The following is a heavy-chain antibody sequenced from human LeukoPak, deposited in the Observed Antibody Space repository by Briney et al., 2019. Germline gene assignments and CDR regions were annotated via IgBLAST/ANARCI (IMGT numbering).Heavy chain of an antibody. Sequence: PSETLSLTCAVYGGSFSGYYWSWIRQPPGKGLEWIGEINHSGSTSYNASLKSRVTISVDTSKNQLSLKLSSVTAADTAVYYCARWGAYYYGSGTSKPGYDYWGQGTLVTVSS. V-gene: IGHV4-34*01. CDR3: ARWGAYYYGSGTSKPGYDY. CDR1: GGSFSGYY. CDR2: INHSGST. J-gene: IGHJ4*02. D-gene: IGHD3-10*01.